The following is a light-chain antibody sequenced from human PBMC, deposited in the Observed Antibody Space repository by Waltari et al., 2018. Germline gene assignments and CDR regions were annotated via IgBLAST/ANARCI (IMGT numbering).Light chain of an antibody. CDR1: SSDIGANES. Sequence: SALTQPASVSGSPGQSITISCAGTSSDIGANESVSWYQQHPDKAPKLIMHDVFNRPSGISNRFSGSKSANTACLTITGRQAEDEADYYCCAYTIRSTLVFGGGTRVTV. CDR2: DVF. J-gene: IGLJ3*02. CDR3: CAYTIRSTLV. V-gene: IGLV2-14*03.